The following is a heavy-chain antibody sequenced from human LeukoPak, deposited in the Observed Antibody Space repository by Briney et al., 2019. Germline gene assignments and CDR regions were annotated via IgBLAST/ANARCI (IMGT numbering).Heavy chain of an antibody. J-gene: IGHJ4*02. CDR1: GFTFNTYA. CDR3: AGRVTGYSSGYVY. V-gene: IGHV3-23*01. CDR2: ISGSAGKI. Sequence: PGGSLRLSCATSGFTFNTYALNWVRQAPGKGLDWVSVISGSAGKIRYAGSVKGRFTISRDNSENTVYLQMNNLRAEDTAVYYCAGRVTGYSSGYVYWGQGTLVTVSS. D-gene: IGHD5-18*01.